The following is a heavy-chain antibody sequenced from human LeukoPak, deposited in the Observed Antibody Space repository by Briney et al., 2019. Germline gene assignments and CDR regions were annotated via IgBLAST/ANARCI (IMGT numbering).Heavy chain of an antibody. J-gene: IGHJ4*02. V-gene: IGHV7-4-1*02. CDR1: GYPFSAHF. Sequence: ASVKVSCKASGYPFSAHFLNWVRQALGQGLEWMGNIDTTTGNPRYAQDFTGRFVFSLDTSVSTAYLQITSLKADDTAAYYCVRGTPTPGMDYWGQGTQVTVSS. D-gene: IGHD3-10*01. CDR3: VRGTPTPGMDY. CDR2: IDTTTGNP.